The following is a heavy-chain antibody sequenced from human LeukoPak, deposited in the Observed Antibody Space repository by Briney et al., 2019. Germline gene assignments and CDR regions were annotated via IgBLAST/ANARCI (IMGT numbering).Heavy chain of an antibody. J-gene: IGHJ4*02. CDR3: AKDYITMVRGVRRWGHDY. D-gene: IGHD3-10*01. V-gene: IGHV3-23*01. CDR2: ISGSGGST. Sequence: PGGSLRLSCAASGFTFSSYAMSWVRQAPGKGLEWVSAISGSGGSTYYADSVKGRFTISRDNSKNTLYLQMNSLRAEDTAVYYCAKDYITMVRGVRRWGHDYWGQGTLVTVSS. CDR1: GFTFSSYA.